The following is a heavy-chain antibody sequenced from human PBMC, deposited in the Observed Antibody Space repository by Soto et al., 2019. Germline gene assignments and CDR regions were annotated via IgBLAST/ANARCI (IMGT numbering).Heavy chain of an antibody. CDR1: GFTFSSYA. Sequence: EVQLLESGGGLVQPGGSLRLSCAASGFTFSSYAMSWVRQAPGKGLELVSAISGSGGSTYYADSVKGRFTISRDNSKNTLYLQMNSRSAEDTAVYYCAKVDITMVRGVCGQGFDYWGQGTLVTVSS. CDR2: ISGSGGST. CDR3: AKVDITMVRGVCGQGFDY. V-gene: IGHV3-23*01. J-gene: IGHJ4*02. D-gene: IGHD3-10*01.